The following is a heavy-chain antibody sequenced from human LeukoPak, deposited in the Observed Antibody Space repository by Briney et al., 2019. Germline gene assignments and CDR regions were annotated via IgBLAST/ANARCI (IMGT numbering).Heavy chain of an antibody. CDR2: MNPNSGDT. J-gene: IGHJ4*02. CDR3: ASKAGNFQLRPTFDF. V-gene: IGHV1-2*02. Sequence: ASVKVSCKVSGYTSTDYLIHWRRQVPGQGLEWMGWMNPNSGDTSYAQRFHDRVMMTRDTSVTTVYLEVTSLTSDDTAVFYCASKAGNFQLRPTFDFWGQGTLLIVSS. CDR1: GYTSTDYL. D-gene: IGHD1-1*01.